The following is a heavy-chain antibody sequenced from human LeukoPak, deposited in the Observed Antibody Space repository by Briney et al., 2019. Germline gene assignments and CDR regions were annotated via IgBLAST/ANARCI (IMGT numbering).Heavy chain of an antibody. CDR3: VKGVTLIQLGLHYFDY. CDR2: ISDPHSGSET. J-gene: IGHJ4*02. D-gene: IGHD5-18*01. Sequence: GGSLRLSCAASGFTFSSYTMNWVRQALGQGLEWVSTISDPHSGSETHYADSVKGRFTISRDDSQNTLYLQMDSLRAEDTAVYYCVKGVTLIQLGLHYFDYWGQGSLVTVSS. V-gene: IGHV3-23*01. CDR1: GFTFSSYT.